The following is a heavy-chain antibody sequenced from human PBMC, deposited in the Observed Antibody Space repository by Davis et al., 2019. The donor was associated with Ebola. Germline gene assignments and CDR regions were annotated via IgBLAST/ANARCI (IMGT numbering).Heavy chain of an antibody. V-gene: IGHV3-53*01. J-gene: IGHJ4*02. CDR1: GFTVSSSY. Sequence: PGGSLTLSCAASGFTVSSSYMTLVRQAPGKGLEWVSVTYSDGRTSYADSVKGRFTISRDSSKNTLFLQMNSLGPDDTAVYYCARAALPGWTFGYWGQGTLVTVSS. CDR2: TYSDGRT. D-gene: IGHD6-19*01. CDR3: ARAALPGWTFGY.